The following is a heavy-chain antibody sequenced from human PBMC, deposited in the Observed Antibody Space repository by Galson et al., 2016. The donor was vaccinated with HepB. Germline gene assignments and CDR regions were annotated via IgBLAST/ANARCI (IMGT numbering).Heavy chain of an antibody. CDR3: ARGDYGAYSPFGMDV. J-gene: IGHJ6*02. Sequence: SLRLSCAASGFTSSSYGMHWVRQAPGKGLKWVAVIWYDGSNKQFADSVKGRFTISRDNSKNTVYLQMNSLRAEDTAVYYCARGDYGAYSPFGMDVWGQGTTVTVSS. CDR2: IWYDGSNK. V-gene: IGHV3-33*01. D-gene: IGHD4-17*01. CDR1: GFTSSSYG.